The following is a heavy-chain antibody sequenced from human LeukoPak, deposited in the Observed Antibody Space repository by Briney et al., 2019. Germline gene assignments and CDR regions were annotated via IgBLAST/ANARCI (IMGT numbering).Heavy chain of an antibody. CDR1: DFLVNSKY. J-gene: IGHJ6*02. V-gene: IGHV3-7*01. CDR2: INQDGSDE. CDR3: ARGKQQLDYFYQYRMDV. D-gene: IGHD6-13*01. Sequence: GGSLRLSCAASDFLVNSKYMSWIRQAPEKGLEWVANINQDGSDENYVDSVKGRFTILRDGAKNSLYLQMSSLRAEDTAVYYCARGKQQLDYFYQYRMDVWGQGTTVTVSS.